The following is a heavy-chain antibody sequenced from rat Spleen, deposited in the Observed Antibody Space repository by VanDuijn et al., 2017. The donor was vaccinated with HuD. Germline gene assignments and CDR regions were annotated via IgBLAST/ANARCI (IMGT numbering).Heavy chain of an antibody. D-gene: IGHD1-6*01. V-gene: IGHV2S8*01. CDR1: GFSLTNYG. CDR3: ARWKYTTDWFAY. CDR2: ISSGGNT. Sequence: QVQLKESGPDLMQPTQTLSLTCTVSGFSLTNYGLSWVRQPPGKGLEWIAGISSGGNTYHNSVLKSRLSISRDTSKSQVFLKMNSLQTEDTAMYFCARWKYTTDWFAYWGQGTLVTVSS. J-gene: IGHJ3*01.